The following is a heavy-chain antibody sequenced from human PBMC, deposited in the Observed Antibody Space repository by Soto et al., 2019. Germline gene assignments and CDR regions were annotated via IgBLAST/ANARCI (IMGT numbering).Heavy chain of an antibody. J-gene: IGHJ6*02. CDR2: ITSDSSTI. V-gene: IGHV3-48*02. CDR3: ARVGRGVYGMDV. CDR1: GFTFSSYS. D-gene: IGHD2-8*01. Sequence: EVQLVESGGGLVQPGGSLRLSCAASGFTFSSYSINWVRQAPGKGLEWFSYITSDSSTISYADSVTGRFTVSRDNAKNSLYLQMNSLRDEDTAVYYCARVGRGVYGMDVWGQGTSVTVSS.